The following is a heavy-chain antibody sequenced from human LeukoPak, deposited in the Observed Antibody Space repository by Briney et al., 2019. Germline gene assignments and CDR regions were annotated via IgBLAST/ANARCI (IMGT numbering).Heavy chain of an antibody. CDR2: IYWNGGST. J-gene: IGHJ4*02. Sequence: PGGSLRLSCAASGFTFDDYGMSWVRQAPGKGLEWVSGIYWNGGSTGYADSVKGRFTISRDNAKNSLYLQMNSLRAEDTALYYCARGSGAMIVVGLDYWGQGTLVTVSS. V-gene: IGHV3-20*04. CDR1: GFTFDDYG. D-gene: IGHD3-22*01. CDR3: ARGSGAMIVVGLDY.